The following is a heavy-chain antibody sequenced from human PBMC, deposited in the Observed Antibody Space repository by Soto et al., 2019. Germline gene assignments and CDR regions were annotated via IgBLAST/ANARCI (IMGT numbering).Heavy chain of an antibody. CDR2: IFSNDEK. D-gene: IGHD3-9*01. CDR1: GFSLSNARMG. V-gene: IGHV2-26*01. CDR3: ARINFDWFNFDY. Sequence: QVTLKESGPVLVKPTETLTLTCTVSGFSLSNARMGVSWIRQPPGKALEWLAHIFSNDEKSYSTSLKSRLTNSQEPSKSQVVLTMTNMDPVDTATYYCARINFDWFNFDYWGQGTLVTVPS. J-gene: IGHJ4*02.